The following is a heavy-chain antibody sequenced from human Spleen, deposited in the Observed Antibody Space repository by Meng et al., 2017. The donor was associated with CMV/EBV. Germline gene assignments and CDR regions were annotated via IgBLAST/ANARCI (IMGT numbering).Heavy chain of an antibody. CDR3: ARDRFTMIRGVIYGMDV. CDR2: IYSTGNT. Sequence: GGSLRLSCAASGFSVSSNYMSWVRQAPGKGLEWVSLIYSTGNTYYADSEKGRFTISRDYSKNTLYLQMNSLRAEDTAMYYCARDRFTMIRGVIYGMDVWGQGTTVTVSS. D-gene: IGHD3-10*01. V-gene: IGHV3-53*01. J-gene: IGHJ6*02. CDR1: GFSVSSNY.